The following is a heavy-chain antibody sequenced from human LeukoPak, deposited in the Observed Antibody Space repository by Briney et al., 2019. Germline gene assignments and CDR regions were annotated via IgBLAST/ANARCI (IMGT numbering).Heavy chain of an antibody. CDR2: IYSGGST. J-gene: IGHJ4*02. CDR1: GYTVSSNY. D-gene: IGHD3-10*01. CDR3: ARGVTMVRGVINYFDY. Sequence: GRSLRLSCAASGYTVSSNYMSWVPQAPGKGLEWVSVIYSGGSTYYADSVKGRFTISRDNSKSTLYLQMNSLRAEDTAVYYCARGVTMVRGVINYFDYWGQGTLVTVSS. V-gene: IGHV3-66*02.